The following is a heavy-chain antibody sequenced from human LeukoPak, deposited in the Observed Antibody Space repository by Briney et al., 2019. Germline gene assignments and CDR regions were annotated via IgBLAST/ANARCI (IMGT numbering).Heavy chain of an antibody. CDR1: GFTVSSNY. Sequence: GGSLRLSCAASGFTVSSNYMSWVRQAPGKGLEWVSVIYSGGSTYYADSVKGRFTISRDNSKNTLYLQMNSLRAEDTAVYYCASPSGDYDFWSGYYYGMDVWGKGTTVTVSS. CDR3: ASPSGDYDFWSGYYYGMDV. CDR2: IYSGGST. J-gene: IGHJ6*04. D-gene: IGHD3-3*01. V-gene: IGHV3-66*02.